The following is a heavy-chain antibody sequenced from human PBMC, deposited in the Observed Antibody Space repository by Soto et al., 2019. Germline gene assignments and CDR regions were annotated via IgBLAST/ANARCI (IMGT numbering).Heavy chain of an antibody. CDR1: GYSFTSYW. D-gene: IGHD2-2*01. Sequence: PGESLKISCKGSGYSFTSYWISWVRQVPGKGLEWMGRIDPSDSYTNYSPSFQGHVTISADKSISTAYLQWSSLKASDTAMYYCATHCSSTSCRAGYGMDVWGQGTTVTVS. J-gene: IGHJ6*02. CDR3: ATHCSSTSCRAGYGMDV. CDR2: IDPSDSYT. V-gene: IGHV5-10-1*01.